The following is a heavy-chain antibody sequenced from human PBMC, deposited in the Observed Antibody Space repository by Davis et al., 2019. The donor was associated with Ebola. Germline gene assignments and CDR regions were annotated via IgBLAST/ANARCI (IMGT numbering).Heavy chain of an antibody. CDR3: ARDSDDYSFDY. J-gene: IGHJ4*02. CDR1: GFTFSSYW. Sequence: GESLKISCAASGFTFSSYWMHWVRQAPGKGLVWVSRIKSDGSSTSYADSVRGRFTISRDNSKNTLYLQMNSLRPEDTAVYYCARDSDDYSFDYWGQGTLVTVSS. V-gene: IGHV3-74*01. D-gene: IGHD4-11*01. CDR2: IKSDGSST.